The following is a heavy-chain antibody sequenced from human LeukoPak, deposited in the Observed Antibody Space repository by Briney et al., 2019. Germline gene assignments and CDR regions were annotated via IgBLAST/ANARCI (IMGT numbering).Heavy chain of an antibody. Sequence: ASVKVSCKASGYTFANYGISWVRQAPGQGLEWMGWISAYSGYTHYAQKIQGRVTVTTEASTSTAYMELRSLTSYDTAVYYCARDAVSTTTAGGIDYWGQGTLVTVSS. CDR1: GYTFANYG. J-gene: IGHJ4*02. CDR3: ARDAVSTTTAGGIDY. V-gene: IGHV1-18*01. D-gene: IGHD5/OR15-5a*01. CDR2: ISAYSGYT.